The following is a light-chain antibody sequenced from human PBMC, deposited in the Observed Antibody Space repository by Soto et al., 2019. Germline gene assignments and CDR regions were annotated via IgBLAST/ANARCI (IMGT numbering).Light chain of an antibody. CDR3: CSYAGSPLYV. CDR1: SSDVGGYNY. J-gene: IGLJ1*01. V-gene: IGLV2-11*01. CDR2: DVS. Sequence: QSVLTQPRSVSGSPGQSVTISCTGTSSDVGGYNYVSWYQQHPGKAPKLMIYDVSKRPSGVPDRFSGSKSGNTASLTISGLQAEDVADYYCCSYAGSPLYVFGTGTKVTVL.